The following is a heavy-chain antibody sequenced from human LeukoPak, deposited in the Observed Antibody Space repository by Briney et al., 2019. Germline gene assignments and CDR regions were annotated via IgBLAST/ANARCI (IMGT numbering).Heavy chain of an antibody. Sequence: GGSLRLSCAASGFTFSSYWMSWVRQAPGKGLEWVANIKQDGSEKYYVDSVKGRFTISRDNAKNSLYLQMNSLRAEDTAVYYCARPGNYFYRLTYYWGQGTLVTVSS. D-gene: IGHD1-26*01. CDR2: IKQDGSEK. CDR3: ARPGNYFYRLTYY. CDR1: GFTFSSYW. J-gene: IGHJ4*02. V-gene: IGHV3-7*05.